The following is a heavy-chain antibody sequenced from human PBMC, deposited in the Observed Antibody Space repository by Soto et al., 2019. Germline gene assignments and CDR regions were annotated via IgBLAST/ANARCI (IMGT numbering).Heavy chain of an antibody. J-gene: IGHJ5*02. V-gene: IGHV4-31*03. CDR2: IYYSGST. CDR1: GGSISSGGYY. D-gene: IGHD2-2*01. CDR3: ARGDIVVVPAATVGDNWFDP. Sequence: PSETLSLTCTVSGGSISSGGYYWSWIRQHPGKGLEWIGYIYYSGSTYYNPSLKSRVTISVDTSKNQFSLKLSSVTAADTAVYYCARGDIVVVPAATVGDNWFDPWGQGTLVTVSS.